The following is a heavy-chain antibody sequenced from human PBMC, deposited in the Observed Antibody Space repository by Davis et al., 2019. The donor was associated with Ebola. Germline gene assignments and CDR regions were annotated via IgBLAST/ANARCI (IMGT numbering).Heavy chain of an antibody. CDR2: INQNGRT. Sequence: LRLSCAVYGGSFSGYYWVWIRQPPGKGLEWIGEINQNGRTNYNPSRKSQFTISLDTSRNQFSLRLGSVTAADTAVYYCARAFHNWYVDLWGRGSLVTVSS. J-gene: IGHJ2*01. CDR1: GGSFSGYY. CDR3: ARAFHNWYVDL. V-gene: IGHV4-34*01.